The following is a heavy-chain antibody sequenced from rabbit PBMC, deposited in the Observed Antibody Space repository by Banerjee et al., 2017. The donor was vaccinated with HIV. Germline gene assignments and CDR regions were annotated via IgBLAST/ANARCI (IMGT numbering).Heavy chain of an antibody. J-gene: IGHJ4*01. D-gene: IGHD1-1*01. CDR3: ARDGGRSSVYYEL. V-gene: IGHV1S45*01. CDR1: GFSFNNKYV. CDR2: IDAGSSGST. Sequence: QEQLEESGGDLVKPEGSLTLTCTASGFSFNNKYVMCWVRQAPGKGLEWIACIDAGSSGSTYYASWAKGRFTISKTSSTTVTLKMNSLAAADTATYFCARDGGRSSVYYELWGPGTLVTVS.